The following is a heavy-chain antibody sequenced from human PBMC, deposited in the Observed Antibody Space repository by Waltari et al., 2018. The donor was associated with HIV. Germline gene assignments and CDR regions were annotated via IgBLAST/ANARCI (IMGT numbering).Heavy chain of an antibody. J-gene: IGHJ3*02. D-gene: IGHD3-22*01. V-gene: IGHV4-39*01. CDR2: TYYSGST. CDR3: ARHTKYYDNSSGAFDI. Sequence: QLQLQESGPGLVKPSAPLSLTCPVSGASISSNSYYWGCIRHPPGKGLEWIGSTYYSGSTYYNPSLKSRVTISVDTSKNQFSLKLSSVTAADTAVYYCARHTKYYDNSSGAFDIWGQGTMVTVSS. CDR1: GASISSNSYY.